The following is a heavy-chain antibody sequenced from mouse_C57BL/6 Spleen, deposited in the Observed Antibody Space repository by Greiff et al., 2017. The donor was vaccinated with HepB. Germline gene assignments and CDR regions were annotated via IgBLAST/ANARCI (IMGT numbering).Heavy chain of an antibody. J-gene: IGHJ4*01. CDR2: INPNNGGT. CDR3: ARESVVGYAMDY. Sequence: EVQLQQSGPELVKPGASVKIPCKASGYTFTDYNMDWVKQSHGKSLEWIGDINPNNGGTIYNQKFKGKATLTVDKSSSTAYMELRSLTSEDTAVYYFARESVVGYAMDYWGQGTSVTVSS. V-gene: IGHV1-18*01. D-gene: IGHD1-1*01. CDR1: GYTFTDYN.